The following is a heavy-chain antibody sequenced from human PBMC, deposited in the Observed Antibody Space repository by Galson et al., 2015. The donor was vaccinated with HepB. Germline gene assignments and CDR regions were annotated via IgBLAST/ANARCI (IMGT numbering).Heavy chain of an antibody. D-gene: IGHD4-11*01. CDR2: IWYDGSNK. V-gene: IGHV3-33*01. CDR1: GFTFSSYG. CDR3: AREQNSNSHFDY. Sequence: SLRLSCAASGFTFSSYGMHWVRQAPGKGLEWVAVIWYDGSNKYYADSVKGRFTISRDNSKNTLYLQMNSLRAEDTAVYYCAREQNSNSHFDYWGQGTLVTVSS. J-gene: IGHJ4*02.